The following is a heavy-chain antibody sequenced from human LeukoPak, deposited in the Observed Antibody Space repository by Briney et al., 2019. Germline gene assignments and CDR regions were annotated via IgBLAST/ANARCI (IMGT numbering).Heavy chain of an antibody. Sequence: SVKVSCKASGYTFTSYDINWVRQAPGQGLEWMGRIIPIFGTANYAQKFQGRVTITTDESTSTAYMELSSLRSEDTAVYYCAASYDSSGYRYYFDYWGQGTLVTVSS. D-gene: IGHD3-22*01. J-gene: IGHJ4*02. CDR2: IIPIFGTA. V-gene: IGHV1-69*05. CDR1: GYTFTSYD. CDR3: AASYDSSGYRYYFDY.